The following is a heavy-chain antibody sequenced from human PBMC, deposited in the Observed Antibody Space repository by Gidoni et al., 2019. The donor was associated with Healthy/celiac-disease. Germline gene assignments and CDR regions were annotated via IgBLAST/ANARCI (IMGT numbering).Heavy chain of an antibody. D-gene: IGHD1-26*01. CDR1: GFTFSSYA. J-gene: IGHJ3*02. V-gene: IGHV3-30-3*01. CDR3: AREGELLLDGVDAFDI. CDR2: ISYDGSNK. Sequence: QVQLVESGGGVVQPGRSLRLSCAASGFTFSSYAMHWVRQAPGKGLEWVAVISYDGSNKYYADSVKGRFTISRDNSKNTLYLQMNSLRAEDTAVYYCAREGELLLDGVDAFDIWGQGTMVTVSS.